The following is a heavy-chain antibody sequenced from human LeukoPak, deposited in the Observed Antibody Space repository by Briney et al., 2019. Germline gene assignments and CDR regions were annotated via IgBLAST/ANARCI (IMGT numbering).Heavy chain of an antibody. CDR2: IHYSGRT. J-gene: IGHJ5*02. V-gene: IGHV4-59*01. D-gene: IGHD5-18*01. CDR3: ARVSPDTATDYGWFDP. CDR1: GDSISLFY. Sequence: SETLSLTCIVSGDSISLFYWSWIRQPPGKGLEWIGYIHYSGRTNYNPSLKSRVTMSLDTSKNHISLELRSVTAADTAVYYCARVSPDTATDYGWFDPWGQGSLVTVSS.